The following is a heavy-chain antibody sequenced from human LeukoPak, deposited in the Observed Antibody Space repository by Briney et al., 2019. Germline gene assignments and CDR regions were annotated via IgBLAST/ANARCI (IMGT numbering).Heavy chain of an antibody. J-gene: IGHJ4*02. D-gene: IGHD3-3*01. CDR1: GFTFSSYW. V-gene: IGHV3-74*01. CDR3: ARGYSYYDFWSGYHTGTDY. Sequence: GGSLRLSCAASGFTFSSYWMHWVRQAPGKGLVWVSRINSDGSSTSYADSVKGRFTISRDNAKNTLYLQMNSLRAEDTAVYYCARGYSYYDFWSGYHTGTDYWGQGTLVTVSS. CDR2: INSDGSST.